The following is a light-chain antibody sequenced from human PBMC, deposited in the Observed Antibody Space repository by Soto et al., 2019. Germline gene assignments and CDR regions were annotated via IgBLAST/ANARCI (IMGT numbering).Light chain of an antibody. CDR3: QQRYSTPYT. Sequence: DIQMTQSPSSLSASVGDRVTITCRASQSISSYLNWYQQKPGKAPKLLIYAASRLQSVVPSRFSGSGSCTDFTLTISSLQPEECSTYYCQQRYSTPYTFGQGTKREIK. J-gene: IGKJ2*01. CDR1: QSISSY. V-gene: IGKV1-39*01. CDR2: AAS.